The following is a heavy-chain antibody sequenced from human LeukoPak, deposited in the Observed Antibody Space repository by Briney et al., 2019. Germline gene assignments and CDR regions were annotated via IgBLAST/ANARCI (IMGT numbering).Heavy chain of an antibody. CDR2: IWYDGSNK. CDR1: GFTFSSYG. V-gene: IGHV3-33*01. Sequence: GGSLRLSCAASGFTFSSYGMHWVRQAPGKGLEWVAVIWYDGSNKYYADSVKGRFTISRDNSKNTLYLQVNSLRAEDTAVYYCARDITMIVVDAFDIWGQGTMVTVSS. J-gene: IGHJ3*02. CDR3: ARDITMIVVDAFDI. D-gene: IGHD3-22*01.